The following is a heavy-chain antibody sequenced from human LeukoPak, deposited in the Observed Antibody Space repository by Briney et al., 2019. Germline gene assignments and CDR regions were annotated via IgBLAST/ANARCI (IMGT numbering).Heavy chain of an antibody. D-gene: IGHD3-22*01. Sequence: SVKVSCKASGGTFSSYAISWVRQAPGQGLEWMGRIIPIFGTANYAQKFQGRVTITTDESTSTAYMELSSLRSEDTAVYYCATELYYYDSSGFAHWGQGTLVTVSS. J-gene: IGHJ4*02. CDR2: IIPIFGTA. CDR3: ATELYYYDSSGFAH. CDR1: GGTFSSYA. V-gene: IGHV1-69*05.